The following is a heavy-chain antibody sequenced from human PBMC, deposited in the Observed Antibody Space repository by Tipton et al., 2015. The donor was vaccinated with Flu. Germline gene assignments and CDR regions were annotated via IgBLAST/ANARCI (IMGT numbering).Heavy chain of an antibody. CDR2: VHQAGST. D-gene: IGHD2-15*01. Sequence: TLSLTCSVSGDSIGSPFFWGWIRQPPGKGLEWIGNVHQAGSTYYNPSLRSRIAISLDRPKNQFSLKLSSVTAADTAVYYCAREYCSGGSCYRDAFDIWGQGTMVTVSS. V-gene: IGHV4-38-2*02. CDR3: AREYCSGGSCYRDAFDI. J-gene: IGHJ3*02. CDR1: GDSIGSPFF.